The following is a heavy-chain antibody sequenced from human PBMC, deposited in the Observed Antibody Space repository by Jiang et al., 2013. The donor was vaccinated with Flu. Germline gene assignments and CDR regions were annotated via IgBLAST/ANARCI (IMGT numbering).Heavy chain of an antibody. CDR3: AVGDKLDSSGWYAVHYYGMDV. V-gene: IGHV3-30*03. J-gene: IGHJ6*02. CDR2: ISYDGSNK. Sequence: RSLRLSCAASGFTFSSYGMHWVRQAPGKGLEWVAVISYDGSNKYYADSVKGRFTISRDNSKNTLYLQMNSLRAEDTAVYYCAVGDKLDSSGWYAVHYYGMDVWGQGTTVTVSS. D-gene: IGHD6-19*01. CDR1: GFTFSSYG.